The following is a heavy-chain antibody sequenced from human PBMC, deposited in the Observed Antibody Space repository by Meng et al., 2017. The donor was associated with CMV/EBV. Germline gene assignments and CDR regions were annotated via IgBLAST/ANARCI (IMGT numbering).Heavy chain of an antibody. CDR2: INPNSGGT. CDR1: GYPFTGYY. Sequence: QVQLVQSGAEVKKPXXSXKVXCXXSGYPFTGYYMHWVRQAPGQGLEWMGWINPNSGGTNYAQKFQGRVTMTRDTSISTAYMELSRLRSDDTAVYYCARSGRSSSWYGGSVEYWFDPWGQGTLVTVS. D-gene: IGHD6-13*01. V-gene: IGHV1-2*02. CDR3: ARSGRSSSWYGGSVEYWFDP. J-gene: IGHJ5*02.